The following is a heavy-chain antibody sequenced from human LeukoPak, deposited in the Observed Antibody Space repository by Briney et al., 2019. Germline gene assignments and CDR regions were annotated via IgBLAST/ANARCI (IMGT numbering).Heavy chain of an antibody. V-gene: IGHV3-23*01. CDR3: ARRGVVIRVILVGFHKEANYFDS. J-gene: IGHJ4*02. CDR1: GITLSNYG. CDR2: ISGSGGST. Sequence: PGRSLRLSCAVAGITLSNYGISWVRQAPGKGLEWVAGISGSGGSTNYADSVKGRFTISRDNAKNTLYLQMNNLRAEDTAVYFCARRGVVIRVILVGFHKEANYFDSWGQGALVTVSS. D-gene: IGHD3-22*01.